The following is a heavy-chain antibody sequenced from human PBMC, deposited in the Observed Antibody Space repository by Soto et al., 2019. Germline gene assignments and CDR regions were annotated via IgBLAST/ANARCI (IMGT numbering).Heavy chain of an antibody. CDR1: GFTFTNYG. D-gene: IGHD2-2*01. CDR2: INRDGSAT. CDR3: ARPQYLPDDVFDV. V-gene: IGHV3-74*01. Sequence: GFTFTNYGTPWVRQAPVKGLVWISRINRDGSATGHAESVKGRFAISRDNAKNTLYLQMSSLRAEDTAVYYCARPQYLPDDVFDVWGRGTVVTVSS. J-gene: IGHJ3*01.